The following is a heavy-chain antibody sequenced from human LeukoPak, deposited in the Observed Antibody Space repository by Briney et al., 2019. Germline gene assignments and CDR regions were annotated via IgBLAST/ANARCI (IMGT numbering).Heavy chain of an antibody. Sequence: GGSLRLSCAASGFTFSSYWMSWVRQAPGKGLEWVSAISGGGDSTYYADSVKGRFTISRDNSQNTVSLQLNSLRAEDTAVYYCAKGSSNSRPYYFDYWGQGTLVAVSS. D-gene: IGHD2-21*01. CDR3: AKGSSNSRPYYFDY. CDR1: GFTFSSYW. V-gene: IGHV3-23*01. CDR2: ISGGGDST. J-gene: IGHJ4*02.